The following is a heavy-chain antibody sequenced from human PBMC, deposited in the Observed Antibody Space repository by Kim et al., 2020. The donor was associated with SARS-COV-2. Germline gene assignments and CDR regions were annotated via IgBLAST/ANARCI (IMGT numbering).Heavy chain of an antibody. Sequence: KGRFTISRDNSKNTLYLQMNSLRAEDTAVYYCAKDLNWFGYDSSGYPFDYWGQGTLVTVSS. CDR3: AKDLNWFGYDSSGYPFDY. J-gene: IGHJ4*02. D-gene: IGHD3-22*01. V-gene: IGHV3-23*01.